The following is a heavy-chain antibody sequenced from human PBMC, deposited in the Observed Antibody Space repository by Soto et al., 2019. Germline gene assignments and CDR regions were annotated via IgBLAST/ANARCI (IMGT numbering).Heavy chain of an antibody. Sequence: SETRSLTCAVYSGSFSSYYWSWIRQPPGKGLEWIGEINHTGSTNYNPSLKSRVTISVDTSNNQFSLKLSSVTAADTAFYYCARGGRNYYGSGSYFYFDYWGQGTLVTVS. J-gene: IGHJ4*02. CDR1: SGSFSSYY. CDR2: INHTGST. V-gene: IGHV4-34*01. CDR3: ARGGRNYYGSGSYFYFDY. D-gene: IGHD3-10*01.